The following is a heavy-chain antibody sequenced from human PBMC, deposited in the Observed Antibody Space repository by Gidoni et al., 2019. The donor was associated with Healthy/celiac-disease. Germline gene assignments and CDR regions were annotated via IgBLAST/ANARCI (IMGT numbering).Heavy chain of an antibody. D-gene: IGHD3-3*01. V-gene: IGHV1-69*12. J-gene: IGHJ6*02. CDR1: GGTFSSYA. CDR2: SIPIFGTA. Sequence: QVQLVQSGAEVKKPGSSVKVSCKASGGTFSSYAISWVRQAPGQGLEWMGGSIPIFGTANYAQKFQGRVTITADESTSTAYMELSSLRSEDTAVYYCARGDFWSGYYGLRYYYGMDVWGQGTTVTVSS. CDR3: ARGDFWSGYYGLRYYYGMDV.